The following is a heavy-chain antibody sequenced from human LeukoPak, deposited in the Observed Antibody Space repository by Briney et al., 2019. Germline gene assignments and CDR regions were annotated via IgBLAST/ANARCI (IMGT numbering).Heavy chain of an antibody. CDR1: GFTFSSEA. D-gene: IGHD6-13*01. CDR2: ISPAGGTT. Sequence: PGGSLRLSCAVSGFTFSSEAMGWVRQLPGGGLEWVSTISPAGGTTYYAESMKGRFTISRDNSKSTLYLQMNSLRVGDTAVYYCTKVRSGSSSWALRVFDYWGQGALVTVSS. J-gene: IGHJ4*02. V-gene: IGHV3-23*01. CDR3: TKVRSGSSSWALRVFDY.